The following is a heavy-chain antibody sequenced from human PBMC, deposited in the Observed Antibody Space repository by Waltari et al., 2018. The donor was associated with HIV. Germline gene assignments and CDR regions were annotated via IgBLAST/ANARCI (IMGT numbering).Heavy chain of an antibody. J-gene: IGHJ4*02. Sequence: EVQLVESGGGLVQPGGSLRLSCAASGFTFSSYWMSWVRQAPGKGLEWVDNIKQDGSEIYYGDSVKGRFTNARDNAKNSLYLQMNSLRAEDTAVYFCARRGGRSSPLGYWGQGTLVTVSS. CDR2: IKQDGSEI. CDR3: ARRGGRSSPLGY. CDR1: GFTFSSYW. V-gene: IGHV3-7*01. D-gene: IGHD6-13*01.